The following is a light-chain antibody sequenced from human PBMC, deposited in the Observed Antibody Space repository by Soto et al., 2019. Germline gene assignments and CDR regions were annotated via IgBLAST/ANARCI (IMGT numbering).Light chain of an antibody. J-gene: IGKJ1*01. CDR3: QQYNSYWT. V-gene: IGKV1-5*01. CDR1: QSISNW. Sequence: DIQMTHSPSTLSASVGDRVTITCRASQSISNWLAWYQQKPGKAPKVLILEASSLESGVPSRFSGSGSGTEFTLTISSLQPDDFATYYCQQYNSYWTFGQGTKV. CDR2: EAS.